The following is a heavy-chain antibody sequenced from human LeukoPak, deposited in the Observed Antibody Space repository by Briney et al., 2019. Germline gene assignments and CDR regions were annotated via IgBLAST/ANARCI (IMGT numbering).Heavy chain of an antibody. CDR2: VKQDGSER. CDR1: GFISSSYW. CDR3: ARDVPLMGASKTRYFDY. Sequence: SGGSLRLSCAASGFISSSYWMSWVRQAPVKGLEWVANVKQDGSERYYGDSVKGRFTISRDNAKNSLYLQMSSLRAEDTAIYYCARDVPLMGASKTRYFDYWGQGTLVTVSS. V-gene: IGHV3-7*01. J-gene: IGHJ4*02. D-gene: IGHD1-26*01.